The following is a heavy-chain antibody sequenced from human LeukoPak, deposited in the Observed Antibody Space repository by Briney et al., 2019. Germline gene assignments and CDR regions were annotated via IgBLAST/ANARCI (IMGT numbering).Heavy chain of an antibody. J-gene: IGHJ4*02. D-gene: IGHD6-13*01. V-gene: IGHV3-9*01. CDR1: GFTFDDYA. CDR3: AKDQDSSRPFFYFDY. Sequence: GRSLRLSCAASGFTFDDYAMHWVRQAPGKGLEWVSGISWNSGSIGYADSVKGRFTISRDNAKNSLYLQMNSLRAEDTAVYYCAKDQDSSRPFFYFDYWGQGTLVTVSS. CDR2: ISWNSGSI.